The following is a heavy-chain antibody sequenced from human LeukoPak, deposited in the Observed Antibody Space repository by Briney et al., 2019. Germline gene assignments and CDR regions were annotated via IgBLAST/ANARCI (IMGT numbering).Heavy chain of an antibody. J-gene: IGHJ4*02. V-gene: IGHV3-48*01. CDR2: ITYNSGTI. D-gene: IGHD6-6*01. CDR1: GFTFSSYS. CDR3: ARDKGTSYLSSFDY. Sequence: GGSLRLSCAASGFTFSSYSMNWVRQAPGKGLEWVSYITYNSGTIYYTDSVKGRFTISRDNAKNSLYLQINSLRAEDTAVYYCARDKGTSYLSSFDYWGQGTLVTVSS.